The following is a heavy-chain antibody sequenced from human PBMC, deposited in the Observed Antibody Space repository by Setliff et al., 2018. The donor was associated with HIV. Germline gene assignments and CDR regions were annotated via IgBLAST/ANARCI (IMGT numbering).Heavy chain of an antibody. CDR3: AREGISGSYFDY. D-gene: IGHD1-26*01. CDR1: GYTLTGYY. Sequence: ASVKVSCKASGYTLTGYYMNWVRQAPGQGLEWMGRINPTSGDTNYAQKFQGRVTMTRDTSISTAYMELGRLKSDDAAVYYCAREGISGSYFDYWGQGTLVTVSS. CDR2: INPTSGDT. J-gene: IGHJ4*02. V-gene: IGHV1-2*06.